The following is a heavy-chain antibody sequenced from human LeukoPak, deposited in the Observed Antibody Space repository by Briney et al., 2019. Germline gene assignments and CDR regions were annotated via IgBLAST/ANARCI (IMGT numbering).Heavy chain of an antibody. CDR1: GFTFSSYA. D-gene: IGHD1-26*01. J-gene: IGHJ4*02. V-gene: IGHV3-23*01. Sequence: PGGSLRLSCTASGFTFSSYAMTWVRQAPGKGLEWVTAISDSGGSTYYADSVKGRFTISRDNSKNTLYLQMNSLRVEDTAVYYCAGDQGSGSYGRLYDYWGRGTLVTVSS. CDR3: AGDQGSGSYGRLYDY. CDR2: ISDSGGST.